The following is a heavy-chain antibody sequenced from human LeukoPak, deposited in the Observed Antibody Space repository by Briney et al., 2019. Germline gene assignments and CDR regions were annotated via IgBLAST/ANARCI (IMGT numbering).Heavy chain of an antibody. CDR3: ARGFWSGPFDY. D-gene: IGHD3-3*01. CDR2: IYYSGST. CDR1: GGSISSSSYY. Sequence: KSSETLSLTCTVSGGSISSSSYYWGWVRQPPGKGLEWIGSIYYSGSTYYNPSLKSRVTISVDTSKNQFSLKLSSVTAADTAVYYCARGFWSGPFDYWGQGTLVTVSS. J-gene: IGHJ4*02. V-gene: IGHV4-39*07.